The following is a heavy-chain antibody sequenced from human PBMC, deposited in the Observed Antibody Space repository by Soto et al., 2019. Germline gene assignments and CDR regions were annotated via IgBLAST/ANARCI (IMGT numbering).Heavy chain of an antibody. J-gene: IGHJ4*02. Sequence: QVQLQQWGAGLSKPSETLSLTCAVYGGSFSGYYWSWIRQPPGKGLEWIGEIDHSGGTNYNPSLKSRVHISVDPSTSQFSLKLRSVTAADTAVYYCARGRLGGAANWGQGTLVTVSS. D-gene: IGHD3-16*01. V-gene: IGHV4-34*01. CDR2: IDHSGGT. CDR1: GGSFSGYY. CDR3: ARGRLGGAAN.